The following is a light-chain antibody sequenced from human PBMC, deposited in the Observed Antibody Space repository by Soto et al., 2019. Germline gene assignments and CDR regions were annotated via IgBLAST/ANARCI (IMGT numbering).Light chain of an antibody. J-gene: IGLJ1*01. CDR2: GVS. CDR1: SNDVGAYNY. Sequence: QSVLTQPASVSGSPGQSITISCTGTSNDVGAYNYVSWYQQHPGKAPKLIIYGVSKRPSGVPDRFSGSKSGNTASLTVSGLQAEDEADYYCTSYAGTYSFFYVFGTGTKVTVL. CDR3: TSYAGTYSFFYV. V-gene: IGLV2-8*01.